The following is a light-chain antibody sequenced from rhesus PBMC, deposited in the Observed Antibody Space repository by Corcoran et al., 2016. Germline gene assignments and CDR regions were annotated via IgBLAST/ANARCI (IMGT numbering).Light chain of an antibody. CDR1: QGISNA. CDR2: ATS. Sequence: DIQMSQSPSSLSASVGDKVTITCRASQGISNALAWYQQKPGKAPKLLIYATSSLESGVPSRLRGSRSGTDFTLAISSLQPEDFATDYCQQGYSTPYSFGQGTKVEIK. J-gene: IGKJ2*01. V-gene: IGKV1-33*02. CDR3: QQGYSTPYS.